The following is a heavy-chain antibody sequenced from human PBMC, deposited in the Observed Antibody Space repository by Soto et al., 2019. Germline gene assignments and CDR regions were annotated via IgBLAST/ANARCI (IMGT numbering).Heavy chain of an antibody. J-gene: IGHJ4*02. Sequence: QVQLVESGGGLVQPGGSLRLSCAASGFTFSDYYMSWIRQAPGQGLECISYFSSSSSYTMYADSVKGRFTISRDNAKNSLYRQMNSLRAEDTAVYYCARDTEALLWFGEARAFDYWGQGTLVTVTS. D-gene: IGHD3-10*01. CDR1: GFTFSDYY. CDR3: ARDTEALLWFGEARAFDY. CDR2: FSSSSSYT. V-gene: IGHV3-11*05.